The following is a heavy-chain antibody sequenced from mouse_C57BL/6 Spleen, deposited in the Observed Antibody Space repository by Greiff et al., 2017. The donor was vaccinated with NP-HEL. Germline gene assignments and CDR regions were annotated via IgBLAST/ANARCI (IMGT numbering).Heavy chain of an antibody. CDR3: ARKGITTEDY. CDR1: GYTFTSYW. CDR2: IDPSDSYT. Sequence: VQLQQPGAELVKPGASVKLSCKASGYTFTSYWMQWVNQRPGQGLEWIGEIDPSDSYTNYNQKFKGKATLTVDTSSSTAYMQLSSLTSEDSAVYYCARKGITTEDYWGQGTLVTVSA. V-gene: IGHV1-50*01. J-gene: IGHJ3*01. D-gene: IGHD1-1*01.